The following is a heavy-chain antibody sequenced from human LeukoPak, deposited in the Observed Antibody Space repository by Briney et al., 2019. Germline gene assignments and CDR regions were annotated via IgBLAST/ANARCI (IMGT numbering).Heavy chain of an antibody. Sequence: ASVKVSCKASGYTFTSYGISWVRQAPGQGLEWMGWISAYNGNTNYAQKLQGRVTMTTDTSTSTAYMELRSLRSDDTAVYYCAKDSDYYYYDFWSGYLFDYWGQGTLVTVSS. D-gene: IGHD3-3*01. V-gene: IGHV1-18*01. CDR3: AKDSDYYYYDFWSGYLFDY. J-gene: IGHJ4*02. CDR2: ISAYNGNT. CDR1: GYTFTSYG.